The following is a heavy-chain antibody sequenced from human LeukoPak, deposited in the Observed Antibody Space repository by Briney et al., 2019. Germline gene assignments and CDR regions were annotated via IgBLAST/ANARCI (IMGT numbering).Heavy chain of an antibody. CDR1: GGSISGYF. V-gene: IGHV4-4*07. CDR3: ARWTGSFVY. D-gene: IGHD3-10*01. CDR2: IYSSGST. Sequence: PSETLSLTCSVYGGSISGYFWSWIRQPAVKGLEWIGRIYSSGSTNYNPSLKSRVTMSLDTSENQFSLKLSSVTAADTAVYYCARWTGSFVYWGQGTLVTVSS. J-gene: IGHJ4*02.